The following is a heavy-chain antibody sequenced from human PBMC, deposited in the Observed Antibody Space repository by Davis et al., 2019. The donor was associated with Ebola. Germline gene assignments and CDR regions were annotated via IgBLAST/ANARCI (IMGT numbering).Heavy chain of an antibody. D-gene: IGHD2-8*01. CDR1: GGTFSSYA. J-gene: IGHJ5*02. CDR2: NIPILGIA. CDR3: ARRLGYCTNGVCASGGWFDP. V-gene: IGHV1-69*04. Sequence: SVKVSCKASGGTFSSYAISWVRQAPGQGLEWMGRNIPILGIANYAQKFQGRVTITADKSTSTAYMELSSLRSEDTAVYYCARRLGYCTNGVCASGGWFDPWGQGTLVTVSS.